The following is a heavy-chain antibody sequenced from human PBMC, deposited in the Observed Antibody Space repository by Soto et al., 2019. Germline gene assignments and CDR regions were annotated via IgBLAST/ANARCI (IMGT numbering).Heavy chain of an antibody. CDR2: ISSSGSTI. J-gene: IGHJ2*01. D-gene: IGHD6-19*01. Sequence: QVQLVESGGGLVKPGGSLRLSCAASGFTFSDYYMSWIRQAPGKGLEWVSYISSSGSTIYYADSVKGRFTISRDNAKNSLYLQMNGLRAEDTAVYYCARARSIAVARSWYFDLWGRGTLVTVSS. V-gene: IGHV3-11*01. CDR3: ARARSIAVARSWYFDL. CDR1: GFTFSDYY.